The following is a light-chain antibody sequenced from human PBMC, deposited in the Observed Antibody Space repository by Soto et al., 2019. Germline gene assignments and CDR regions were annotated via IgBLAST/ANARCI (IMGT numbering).Light chain of an antibody. CDR1: QSVSIY. CDR3: QQSCTTPPA. V-gene: IGKV1-39*01. J-gene: IGKJ1*01. CDR2: TTS. Sequence: DIQMTQSPSSLSASVGDRVTITCRASQSVSIYLNWYQQKPGKAPKLLIYTTSSLQSEVPSRFSGSGSGTDFTLTISSLQPEDFATYYCQQSCTTPPAFGQGTKVEVK.